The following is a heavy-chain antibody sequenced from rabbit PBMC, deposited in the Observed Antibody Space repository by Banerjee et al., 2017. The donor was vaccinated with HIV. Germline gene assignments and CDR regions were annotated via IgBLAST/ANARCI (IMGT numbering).Heavy chain of an antibody. Sequence: QEQLVESGGGLVQPEGSLTLTCTASGFSFSNNYVMCWVRQAPGKGLEWIGCIYTGSSASIYYASFAKGRFTISKTSSTTVTLQMTSLTAADTATYFCVRGNSYYSYYYVMDLWGPGTLVTV. J-gene: IGHJ6*01. CDR3: VRGNSYYSYYYVMDL. CDR2: IYTGSSASI. D-gene: IGHD8-1*01. CDR1: GFSFSNNYV. V-gene: IGHV1S45*01.